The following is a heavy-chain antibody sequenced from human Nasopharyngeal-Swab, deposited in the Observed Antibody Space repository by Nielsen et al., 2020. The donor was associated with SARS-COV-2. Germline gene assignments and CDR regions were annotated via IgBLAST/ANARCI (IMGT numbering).Heavy chain of an antibody. CDR3: ARGDPYYYGMDV. CDR2: IYSGSST. Sequence: WIRQPPGKGLEWVSVIYSGSSTYYADSVKGRFTISRDNSKNTLYLQMNSLRAEDTAVYYCARGDPYYYGMDVWGQGTTVTVSS. J-gene: IGHJ6*02. V-gene: IGHV3-53*01.